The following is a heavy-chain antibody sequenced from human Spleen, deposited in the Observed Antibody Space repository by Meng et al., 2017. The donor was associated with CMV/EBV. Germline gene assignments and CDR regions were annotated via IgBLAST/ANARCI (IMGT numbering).Heavy chain of an antibody. Sequence: TVSGASISSGGFYWSWIRQHPGKGLEWIGFIYFSGTTYYNPSLKSRITLSLDTSKNQFSLKLTSVTAADTAVYYCARDIVGTNYFDYWGQGILVTVSS. D-gene: IGHD1-26*01. CDR3: ARDIVGTNYFDY. V-gene: IGHV4-31*03. CDR2: IYFSGTT. CDR1: GASISSGGFY. J-gene: IGHJ4*02.